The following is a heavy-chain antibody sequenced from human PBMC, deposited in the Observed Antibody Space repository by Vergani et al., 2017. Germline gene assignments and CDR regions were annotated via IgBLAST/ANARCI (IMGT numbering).Heavy chain of an antibody. Sequence: QVQLMQSGPVMKKPGGSMKVSCQASESTFSDYNIHWVRQAPGQGLQWMVWISPKTGDTDYLQRLQDRVTMTRDASTKTVYLKMTRLTSDDTAIYYCAHSWNFGRRDWFDSWGPGTLVTVSS. J-gene: IGHJ5*01. CDR2: ISPKTGDT. CDR3: AHSWNFGRRDWFDS. CDR1: ESTFSDYN. V-gene: IGHV1-2*02. D-gene: IGHD1-26*01.